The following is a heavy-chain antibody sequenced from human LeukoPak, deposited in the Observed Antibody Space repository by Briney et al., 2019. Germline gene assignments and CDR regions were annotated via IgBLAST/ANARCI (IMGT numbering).Heavy chain of an antibody. J-gene: IGHJ4*02. D-gene: IGHD2-2*01. V-gene: IGHV4-34*01. CDR1: GGTLSGYY. CDR3: ARGYYDIVVVPARYFDY. Sequence: SETLSLTCAVYGGTLSGYYWSWIRQPPGKGLEWIGEINHSGSTNYNPSLKSRVTISVDTSKNQFSLKLSSVTAADTAVYYCARGYYDIVVVPARYFDYWGQGTLVTVSS. CDR2: INHSGST.